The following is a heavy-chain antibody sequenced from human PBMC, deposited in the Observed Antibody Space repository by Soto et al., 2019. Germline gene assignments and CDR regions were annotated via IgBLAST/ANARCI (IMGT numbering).Heavy chain of an antibody. CDR3: ARSPTRTNYADYFDP. D-gene: IGHD4-17*01. Sequence: PSETLSLTCTVSGGSISSYYWSWIRQPPGKGLEWIGYIYYSGSTNYNPSLKSRVTISVDTSKNQFSLKLSSVTAEDTAVYYCARSPTRTNYADYFDPWGQGTLVTVS. J-gene: IGHJ5*02. V-gene: IGHV4-59*12. CDR2: IYYSGST. CDR1: GGSISSYY.